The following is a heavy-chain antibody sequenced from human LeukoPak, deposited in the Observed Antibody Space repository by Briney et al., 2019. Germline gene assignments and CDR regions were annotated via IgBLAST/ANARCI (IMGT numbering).Heavy chain of an antibody. CDR3: ARVPIAVADFFDY. D-gene: IGHD6-19*01. V-gene: IGHV1-69*04. CDR2: IIPILGIA. Sequence: SVKVSCKASGGTFSSYAISWVRQAPGQGLEWMGRIIPILGIANYAQKSQGRVTITADKSTSTAYMELSSLRSEDTAVYYCARVPIAVADFFDYWGQGTLVTVSS. CDR1: GGTFSSYA. J-gene: IGHJ4*02.